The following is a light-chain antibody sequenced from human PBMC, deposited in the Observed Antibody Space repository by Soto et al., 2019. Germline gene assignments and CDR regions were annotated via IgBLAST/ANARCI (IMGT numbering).Light chain of an antibody. CDR1: SSDVGAYNY. CDR3: SSYTSATTYV. V-gene: IGLV2-14*01. CDR2: DVS. Sequence: QSVMTQPASVSGSPGLSITISCTGTSSDVGAYNYDSWYQQYPGEAPKVIIYDVSHRPAGVSNRFSGSKSGNTASLTISGLQTQDEAEYYCSSYTSATTYVFGTGTKLTVL. J-gene: IGLJ1*01.